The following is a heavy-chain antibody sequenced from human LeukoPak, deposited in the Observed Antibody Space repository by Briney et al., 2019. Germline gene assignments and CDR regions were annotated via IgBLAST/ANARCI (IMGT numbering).Heavy chain of an antibody. J-gene: IGHJ4*02. Sequence: PSETLSLTCTVSGGSISSYYWSWIRQPPGKGLEWIGEINHSGSTNYNPSLKSRVTISVDTSKNQFSLKLSSVTAADTAVYYCARADSSGWYYFDYWGQGTLVTVSS. CDR3: ARADSSGWYYFDY. D-gene: IGHD6-19*01. V-gene: IGHV4-34*01. CDR2: INHSGST. CDR1: GGSISSYY.